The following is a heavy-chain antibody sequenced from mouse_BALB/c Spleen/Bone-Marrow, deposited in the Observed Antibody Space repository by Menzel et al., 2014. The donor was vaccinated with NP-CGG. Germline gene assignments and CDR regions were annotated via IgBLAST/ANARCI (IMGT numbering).Heavy chain of an antibody. J-gene: IGHJ2*01. CDR2: ISSGGTYT. D-gene: IGHD3-1*01. CDR3: VRDSSGYFDY. V-gene: IGHV5-9-4*01. Sequence: EVKLVESGGGLVKPGGSLKLSCAASGFTFSYYAMSWVRQSPEKRLEWVAEISSGGTYTYYPDTVTGRFTISRDTAKNTLYLEMSSLRSEDTAMYYCVRDSSGYFDYWGQGTTLTVSS. CDR1: GFTFSYYA.